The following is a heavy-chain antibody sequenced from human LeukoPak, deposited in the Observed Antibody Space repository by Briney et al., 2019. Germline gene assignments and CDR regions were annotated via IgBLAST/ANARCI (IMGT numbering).Heavy chain of an antibody. CDR1: GYTFTGHY. CDR2: INPNSGGT. J-gene: IGHJ4*02. D-gene: IGHD6-19*01. CDR3: ARVSSGWYDIDY. Sequence: ASVKVSCKASGYTFTGHYMHWVRQAPGQGLEWMGWINPNSGGTNYAQKFQGRVTMTRDTSISTAYMELSRLRSDDTAVYYCARVSSGWYDIDYWGQGTLVTVSS. V-gene: IGHV1-2*02.